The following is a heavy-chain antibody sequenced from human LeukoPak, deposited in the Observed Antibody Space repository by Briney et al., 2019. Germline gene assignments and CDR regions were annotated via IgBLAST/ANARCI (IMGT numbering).Heavy chain of an antibody. J-gene: IGHJ5*02. D-gene: IGHD5-12*01. CDR1: GGTFSSYA. V-gene: IGHV1-69*04. Sequence: SVKVSCKASGGTFSSYAISWVRQAPGQGLEWMGRIIPILGIANYAQKFQGRVTITADKSTSTAYMELSSLRSEDTAVYYCASNYKVATPSWFDPWGQGTLVTVSS. CDR2: IIPILGIA. CDR3: ASNYKVATPSWFDP.